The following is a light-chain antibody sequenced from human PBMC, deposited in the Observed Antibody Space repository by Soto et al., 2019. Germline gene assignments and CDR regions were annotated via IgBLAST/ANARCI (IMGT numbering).Light chain of an antibody. Sequence: QSVLTQPASVSGSTGRSITISCTGTSSDVGGYNYVSWYQQHPGKAPKLMIYDVSNRPSGVSNRFSGSKSGNTASLTISGLQAEDEADYYCSSYTSSSTLYVFGTGTKVTVL. CDR3: SSYTSSSTLYV. CDR1: SSDVGGYNY. V-gene: IGLV2-14*01. J-gene: IGLJ1*01. CDR2: DVS.